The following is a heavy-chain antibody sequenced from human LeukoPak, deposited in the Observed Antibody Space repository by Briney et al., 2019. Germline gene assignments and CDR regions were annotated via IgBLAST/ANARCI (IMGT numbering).Heavy chain of an antibody. CDR2: INPSVGVT. J-gene: IGHJ1*01. Sequence: GASVKVSCKASGYTFTGYYIHWIRQAPGHGLEWMGWINPSVGVTNFTQKFQGGVTLTRDTSITTVYMDLSSLRSDDTAVYYCARDFSRIFWSGFFSDWGQGTLVTVSS. CDR3: ARDFSRIFWSGFFSD. D-gene: IGHD3-3*01. V-gene: IGHV1-2*02. CDR1: GYTFTGYY.